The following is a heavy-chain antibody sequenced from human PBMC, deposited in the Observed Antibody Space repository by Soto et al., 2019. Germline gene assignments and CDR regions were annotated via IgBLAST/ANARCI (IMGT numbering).Heavy chain of an antibody. Sequence: EVQLLESGGGLVQPGGSLRLSCAASGFTFSSYGMTWVRQAPGKGLEWVSFSSATGAGTYYAGSVKGRFTISRDTSKNTLYLQMTSQSAYHTAFYYCAKDRRAGGNKGFDSDFRGQAAEVVVSS. CDR2: SSATGAGT. CDR3: AKDRRAGGNKGFDSDF. CDR1: GFTFSSYG. V-gene: IGHV3-23*01. J-gene: IGHJ4*02. D-gene: IGHD3-16*01.